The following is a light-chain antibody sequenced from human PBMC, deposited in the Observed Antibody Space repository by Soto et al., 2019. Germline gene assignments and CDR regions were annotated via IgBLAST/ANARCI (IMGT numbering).Light chain of an antibody. CDR1: SSDVGGYNS. CDR2: EVS. J-gene: IGLJ1*01. CDR3: SSYAGSDNYV. V-gene: IGLV2-8*01. Sequence: QSALTQPPSASGSPGQSVTISCTGTSSDVGGYNSVSWYQHLPGKAPKLMIYEVSKRPSGVPDRFSGSKSANTASLTVSRLQAEDEADYYRSSYAGSDNYVFGTGTKLTVL.